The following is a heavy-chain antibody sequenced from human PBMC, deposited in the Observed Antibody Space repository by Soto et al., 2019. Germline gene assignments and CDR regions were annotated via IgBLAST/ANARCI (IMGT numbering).Heavy chain of an antibody. Sequence: SETLYLTCTVSGGSITNANYYWSWVRQPPGKGPEWIGYIYYSGSTNYNPSLKSRVTISVDTSKNQFSLKLSSVTAADTAVYYCARAVSYYYDSSGLSWFDLXGQGTLVTVSS. CDR2: IYYSGST. CDR3: ARAVSYYYDSSGLSWFDL. J-gene: IGHJ5*02. V-gene: IGHV4-61*01. D-gene: IGHD3-22*01. CDR1: GGSITNANYY.